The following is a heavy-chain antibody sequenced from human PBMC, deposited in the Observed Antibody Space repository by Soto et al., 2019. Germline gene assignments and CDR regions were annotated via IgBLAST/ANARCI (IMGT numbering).Heavy chain of an antibody. CDR3: ARGNWNYYYGFDV. J-gene: IGHJ6*02. Sequence: GSLRLCCAASEFSFDKYYMTWVRQAPGKGPEWVANIKPDGSEQYYVDSVKGRFTISRDNANNSLYLQMNSLRAEDTAVYFWARGNWNYYYGFDVWGQGTTVTGS. CDR2: IKPDGSEQ. D-gene: IGHD1-20*01. V-gene: IGHV3-7*01. CDR1: EFSFDKYY.